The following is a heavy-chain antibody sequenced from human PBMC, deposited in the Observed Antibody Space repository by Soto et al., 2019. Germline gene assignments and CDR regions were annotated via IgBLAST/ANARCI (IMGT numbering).Heavy chain of an antibody. CDR1: GFTFNNAW. D-gene: IGHD2-2*01. CDR2: IKSKTDGGTT. CDR3: TTVISTSYGMDV. Sequence: GGSLRLSCAASGFTFNNAWMSWVRQAPGKGLQWVGRIKSKTDGGTTDYAAPVKGRFTISRDDSKNTLYLQMNSLKTEDTAVYYCTTVISTSYGMDVWGQGTTVTVSS. V-gene: IGHV3-15*01. J-gene: IGHJ6*02.